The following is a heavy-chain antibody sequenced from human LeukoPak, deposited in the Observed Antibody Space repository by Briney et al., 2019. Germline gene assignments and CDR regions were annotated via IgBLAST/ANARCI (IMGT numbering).Heavy chain of an antibody. V-gene: IGHV3-23*01. CDR2: VSANGVST. CDR3: ARDSTSGAYNGYVFDY. CDR1: GFTFTNYA. D-gene: IGHD5-12*01. Sequence: QPGGSLRLSCAASGFTFTNYAMGWVRQAPGKGLGWVSTVSANGVSTFSADSVKGRFLIFRDNSKNTLSLQMNSLRAEDTAVYYCARDSTSGAYNGYVFDYWGQGTLFTVSS. J-gene: IGHJ4*02.